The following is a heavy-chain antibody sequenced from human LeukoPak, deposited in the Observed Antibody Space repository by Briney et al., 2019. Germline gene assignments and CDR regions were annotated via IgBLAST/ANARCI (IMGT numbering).Heavy chain of an antibody. D-gene: IGHD6-13*01. CDR1: GFTFSSYG. V-gene: IGHV3-23*01. CDR2: ISGSGGST. CDR3: AKEGAPIYRWYRDPYDY. Sequence: GGSLRLSCAASGFTFSSYGMSWVRQAPGKGLERVSAISGSGGSTYYADSVKGRFTISRDNSKNTLYLQMNSLRAEDTAVYYCAKEGAPIYRWYRDPYDYWGQGTLVTVSS. J-gene: IGHJ4*02.